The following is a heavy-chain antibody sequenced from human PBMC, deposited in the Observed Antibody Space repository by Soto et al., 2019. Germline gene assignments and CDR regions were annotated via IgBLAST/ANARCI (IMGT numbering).Heavy chain of an antibody. V-gene: IGHV3-23*01. J-gene: IGHJ4*02. Sequence: EVQLLESGGGLVQPGGSLTLSCAASGFTFHSYAMNWVRQAPEKGLELVSCIGYSSATTYYADSVKGRFIISRDNSKNTLYLQLDSLRAEDTAIYYCAKSVLGLVIPVGDSWGQGTLVIVSS. CDR3: AKSVLGLVIPVGDS. D-gene: IGHD3-22*01. CDR2: IGYSSATT. CDR1: GFTFHSYA.